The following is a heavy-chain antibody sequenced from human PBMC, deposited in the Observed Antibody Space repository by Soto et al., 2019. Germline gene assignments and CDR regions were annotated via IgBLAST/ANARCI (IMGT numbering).Heavy chain of an antibody. CDR2: VYNSGST. CDR3: ARYRREAIAGYTLDN. J-gene: IGHJ4*02. CDR1: GGSISSNY. Sequence: SETLSLTCTVSGGSISSNYWTWIRQPPGKGLEWIGYVYNSGSTNYNPSLKSRVTISEDTSKSQFSLKVNSMTAADTAVYYCARYRREAIAGYTLDNWGQGILVTVSS. V-gene: IGHV4-59*01. D-gene: IGHD1-1*01.